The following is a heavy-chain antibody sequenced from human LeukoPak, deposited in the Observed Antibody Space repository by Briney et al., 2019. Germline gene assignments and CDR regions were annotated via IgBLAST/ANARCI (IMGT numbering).Heavy chain of an antibody. CDR1: GYSFTSSW. CDR2: IYPDSDT. CDR3: ASHGGRSIV. V-gene: IGHV5-51*01. J-gene: IGHJ4*02. D-gene: IGHD3-16*01. Sequence: GESLKISCKASGYSFTSSWIGWVRQMPGKGLEWMAIIYPDSDTRYRPTFQGQVTISADKSIVTAYLQWSNLKASDTAIYYCASHGGRSIVWGQGTLVTVSS.